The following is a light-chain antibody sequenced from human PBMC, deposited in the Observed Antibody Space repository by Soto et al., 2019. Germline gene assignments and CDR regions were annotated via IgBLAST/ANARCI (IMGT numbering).Light chain of an antibody. J-gene: IGKJ1*01. CDR3: QKYDSAPWT. V-gene: IGKV1-27*01. CDR1: QGISNY. CDR2: AAS. Sequence: DIEMTQSPSSLSASVGARVTITCRASQGISNYLAWYQQRPVKVPKLLIYAASTLQSGVPSRFSGSGSGTDFTLTISSLQPEDVATYYWQKYDSAPWTFGQGTEVEIK.